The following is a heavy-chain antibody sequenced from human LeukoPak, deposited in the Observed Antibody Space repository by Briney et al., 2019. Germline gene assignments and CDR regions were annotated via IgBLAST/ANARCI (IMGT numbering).Heavy chain of an antibody. Sequence: ASVKVSCKASGYTFTSYGISWVRQAPGQGLEWMGWISAYNGNTNYAQKLQGRVTMTTDTSTSTAYMELRSLRSDDTAVYYCARDPWGSIAARERVRDAFDIWGQGTMVTVSS. CDR3: ARDPWGSIAARERVRDAFDI. CDR1: GYTFTSYG. J-gene: IGHJ3*02. CDR2: ISAYNGNT. D-gene: IGHD6-6*01. V-gene: IGHV1-18*01.